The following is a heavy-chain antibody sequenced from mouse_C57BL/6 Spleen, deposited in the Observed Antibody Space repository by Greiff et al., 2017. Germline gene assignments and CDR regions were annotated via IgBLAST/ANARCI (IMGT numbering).Heavy chain of an antibody. CDR2: IDPNSGGT. D-gene: IGHD1-1*01. V-gene: IGHV1-72*01. Sequence: QVQLQQPGAELVKPGASVKLSCKASGYTFTSYWMHWVKQRPGRGLEWIGRIDPNSGGTKYNEKVKSKATLTVYKPSSTAYMQLSSLASEDSAVYYCARDYGSSHWYFDVWGTGTTVTVSS. CDR3: ARDYGSSHWYFDV. CDR1: GYTFTSYW. J-gene: IGHJ1*03.